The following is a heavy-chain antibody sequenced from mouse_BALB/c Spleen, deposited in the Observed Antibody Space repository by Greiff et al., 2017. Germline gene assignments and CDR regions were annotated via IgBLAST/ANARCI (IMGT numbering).Heavy chain of an antibody. V-gene: IGHV5-6-5*01. CDR1: GFTFSSYA. CDR3: ARGNPAWFAY. J-gene: IGHJ3*01. Sequence: EVKLVESGGGLVKPGGSLKLSCAASGFTFSSYAMSWVRQTPEKRLEWVASISSGGSTYYPDSVKGRFTISRDNARNILYLQMSSLRSEDTAMYYCARGNPAWFAYWGQGTLVTVSA. CDR2: ISSGGST.